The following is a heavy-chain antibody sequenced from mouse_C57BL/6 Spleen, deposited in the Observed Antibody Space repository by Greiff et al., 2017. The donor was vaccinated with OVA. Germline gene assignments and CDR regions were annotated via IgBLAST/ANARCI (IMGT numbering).Heavy chain of an antibody. CDR1: GYTFTSYW. J-gene: IGHJ2*01. CDR3: ARPSTGTSFDY. Sequence: QVQLQQPGAELVRPGSSVKLSCKASGYTFTSYWMDWVKQRPGQGLEWIGNIYPSDSETHYNQKFKDKATLTVDKSSSTAYMQRSSLTSEDSAVYYCARPSTGTSFDYWGQGTTLTVSS. CDR2: IYPSDSET. V-gene: IGHV1-61*01. D-gene: IGHD4-1*02.